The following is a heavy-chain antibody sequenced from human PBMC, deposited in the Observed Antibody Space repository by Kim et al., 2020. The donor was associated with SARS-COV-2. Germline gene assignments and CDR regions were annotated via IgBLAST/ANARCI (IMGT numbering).Heavy chain of an antibody. CDR3: ARDNWYAFDI. CDR2: IKQDGSEK. V-gene: IGHV3-7*01. D-gene: IGHD1-20*01. J-gene: IGHJ3*02. CDR1: GFTVNNNW. Sequence: GGSLRLSCAASGFTVNNNWMSWLRQTPGKGLEWVANIKQDGSEKYYVDSVKGRFTISRDNAKSSLYLQMNSLRAEDTAVYYCARDNWYAFDIWGQGTM.